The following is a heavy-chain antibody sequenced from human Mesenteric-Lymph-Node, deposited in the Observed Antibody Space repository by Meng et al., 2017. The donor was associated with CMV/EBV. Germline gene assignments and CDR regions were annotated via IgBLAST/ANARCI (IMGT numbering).Heavy chain of an antibody. CDR1: GFSLSTSGVA. J-gene: IGHJ4*02. CDR2: IYWDDDK. V-gene: IGHV2-5*02. CDR3: AHAKSSWSAFDY. D-gene: IGHD6-13*01. Sequence: TFSGFSLSTSGVAVGWIRQPPGEALEWLAVIYWDDDKRYSPFLKSRLTITKDTSKNQVVLTMTNMDPMDTGTYYCAHAKSSWSAFDYWGQGTLVTVSS.